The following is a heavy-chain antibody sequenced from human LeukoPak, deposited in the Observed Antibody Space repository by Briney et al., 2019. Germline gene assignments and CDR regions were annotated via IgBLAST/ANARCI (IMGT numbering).Heavy chain of an antibody. V-gene: IGHV1-8*01. CDR2: MNPNSGNT. Sequence: ASVKVSCKASRYTFTSYDINWVRQATGQGLEWMGWMNPNSGNTGYAQKFQGRVTMTRNTSISTAYMEVSSLRSEDTAVYYCARLMSSSWPYYHYYGMDVWGQGTTVTVSS. J-gene: IGHJ6*02. CDR3: ARLMSSSWPYYHYYGMDV. D-gene: IGHD6-13*01. CDR1: RYTFTSYD.